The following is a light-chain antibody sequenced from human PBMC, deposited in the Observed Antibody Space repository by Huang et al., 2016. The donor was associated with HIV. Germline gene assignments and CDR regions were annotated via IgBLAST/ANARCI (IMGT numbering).Light chain of an antibody. Sequence: EIVLTQSPATLSLSPGERATLSCRASQSIRSYLDWYQQKPGQTPRLLIYDATNRATGIPARFSGSVSGTDFTLTISSLEPEDFAVYYCQHGRTFGQGTKVEIK. CDR2: DAT. CDR3: QHGRT. J-gene: IGKJ1*01. CDR1: QSIRSY. V-gene: IGKV3-11*01.